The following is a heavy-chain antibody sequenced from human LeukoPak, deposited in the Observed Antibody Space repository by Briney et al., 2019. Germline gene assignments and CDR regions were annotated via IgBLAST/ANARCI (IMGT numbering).Heavy chain of an antibody. J-gene: IGHJ4*02. CDR1: GFTFSSYW. Sequence: GGSLRLSCVASGFTFSSYWMTWVRQAPGKGLEWLANIREDGSIQYYLDSVRGRFTISRDNAKTSVYLQLNSLRADDTAVYYCARDVWTGVAVSDYWGQGTLVTVSS. V-gene: IGHV3-7*01. CDR2: IREDGSIQ. D-gene: IGHD6-19*01. CDR3: ARDVWTGVAVSDY.